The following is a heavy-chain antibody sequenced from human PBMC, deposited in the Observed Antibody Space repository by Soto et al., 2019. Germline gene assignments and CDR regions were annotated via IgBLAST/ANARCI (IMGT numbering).Heavy chain of an antibody. J-gene: IGHJ4*02. CDR1: GFTFSSYA. CDR2: IDYSGGTT. D-gene: IGHD6-19*01. V-gene: IGHV3-23*01. CDR3: AKDATRTSGWYHFDN. Sequence: GGSLRLSCAASGFTFSSYAMGWVRHAPGKGLEWVSVIDYSGGTTYYADSVKGRFTISRDNSKSTLYLQMNSLRPEDTAVYYCAKDATRTSGWYHFDNWGQGALVTVSS.